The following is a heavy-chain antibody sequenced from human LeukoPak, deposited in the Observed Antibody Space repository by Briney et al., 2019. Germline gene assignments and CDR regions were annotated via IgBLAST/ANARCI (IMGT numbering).Heavy chain of an antibody. Sequence: GGSLRLSCAASGFTFSSYEMNWVRQAPGKGLEWVSYISSSGSTIYYADSVKGRFTISRDNTKNPLYLQMNSLRAEDTAVYYCAREKLLWFGEFTYWGQGTLVTVSS. CDR3: AREKLLWFGEFTY. CDR1: GFTFSSYE. D-gene: IGHD3-10*01. J-gene: IGHJ4*02. V-gene: IGHV3-48*03. CDR2: ISSSGSTI.